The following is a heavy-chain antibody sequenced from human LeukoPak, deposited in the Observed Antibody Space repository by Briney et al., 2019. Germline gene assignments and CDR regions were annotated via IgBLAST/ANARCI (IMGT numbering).Heavy chain of an antibody. D-gene: IGHD3-22*01. CDR2: INSDGSST. CDR3: ARSYDSSGYFSYYYYAMDV. CDR1: GFMFSTYW. Sequence: GGSLRLSCAASGFMFSTYWMHWVRQAPGKGLVWVSRINSDGSSTTYADSVKGRFTISRDNAKTTLYLQMNSLRAEDSAVYYCARSYDSSGYFSYYYYAMDVWGQGTTVTVSS. V-gene: IGHV3-74*01. J-gene: IGHJ6*02.